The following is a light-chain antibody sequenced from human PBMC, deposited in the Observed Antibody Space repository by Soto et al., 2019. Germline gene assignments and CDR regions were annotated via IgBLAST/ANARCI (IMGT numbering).Light chain of an antibody. CDR3: TSYAGGNNV. V-gene: IGLV2-8*01. J-gene: IGLJ1*01. CDR2: EVN. Sequence: QSALTKPPSASGSPGQSGTISCTGTSSDVGGYNYVSWYQQHPGKVPKLMVYEVNKRPSGVPDRFSGSKSGNTASLTVSGLQAEDEADYYCTSYAGGNNVFGTGTKVTVL. CDR1: SSDVGGYNY.